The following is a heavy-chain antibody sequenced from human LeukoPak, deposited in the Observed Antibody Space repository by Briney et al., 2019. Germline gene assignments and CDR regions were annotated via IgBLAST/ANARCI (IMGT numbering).Heavy chain of an antibody. CDR2: IQYSGST. V-gene: IGHV4-61*01. CDR3: ARYYDRSGYWSTPHFDY. CDR1: GDSVSGISFY. D-gene: IGHD3-22*01. Sequence: SETLSLTCTVSGDSVSGISFYWSWIRQPPGKGLQYIGYIQYSGSTNHNPSLKSRVTISVDTSKNQFSLKLSSVTAADTAVYYCARYYDRSGYWSTPHFDYWGQGTLVTVSS. J-gene: IGHJ4*02.